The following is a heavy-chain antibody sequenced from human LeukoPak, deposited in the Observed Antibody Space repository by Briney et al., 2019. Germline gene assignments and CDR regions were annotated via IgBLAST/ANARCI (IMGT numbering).Heavy chain of an antibody. J-gene: IGHJ4*02. CDR2: ISGSGGST. CDR3: AKDTSYSSTWYFDY. CDR1: GCTFSSYA. D-gene: IGHD6-13*01. Sequence: GGSLRLSCAASGCTFSSYAMSWVRQAPGKGLEWVSAISGSGGSTYYADSVKGRFTISRDNSKNTLYLQMNSLRAEDTAVYYCAKDTSYSSTWYFDYWGQGTLVTVSS. V-gene: IGHV3-23*01.